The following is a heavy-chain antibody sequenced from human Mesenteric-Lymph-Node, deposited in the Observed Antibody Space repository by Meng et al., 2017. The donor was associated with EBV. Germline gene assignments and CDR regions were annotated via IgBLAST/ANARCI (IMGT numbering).Heavy chain of an antibody. CDR3: ARDTIVVDY. D-gene: IGHD2-21*01. CDR2: IGTTGNM. V-gene: IGHV3-21*02. Sequence: EVQLVESGGGLVKPGGSLRLSCVASVFTFSTYSMNWVRQAPGKGLEWVSTIGTTGNMYYADSVKGRFTISRDNAKTSVYLQMNSLRDEDTAVYYCARDTIVVDYWGQGTLVTVSS. J-gene: IGHJ4*02. CDR1: VFTFSTYS.